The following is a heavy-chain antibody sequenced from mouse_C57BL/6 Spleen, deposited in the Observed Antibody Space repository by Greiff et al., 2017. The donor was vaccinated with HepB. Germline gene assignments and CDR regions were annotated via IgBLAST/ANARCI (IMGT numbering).Heavy chain of an antibody. Sequence: DVKLVESGGGLVKPGGSLKLSCAASGFTFSSYAMSWVRQTPEKRLEWVATISDGGSYTYYPDNVKGRFTISRDNAKNNLYLQMSHLKSEDTAMYYCAREEAGGNYDAYWGQGTLVTVSA. J-gene: IGHJ3*01. CDR2: ISDGGSYT. V-gene: IGHV5-4*01. D-gene: IGHD2-1*01. CDR1: GFTFSSYA. CDR3: AREEAGGNYDAY.